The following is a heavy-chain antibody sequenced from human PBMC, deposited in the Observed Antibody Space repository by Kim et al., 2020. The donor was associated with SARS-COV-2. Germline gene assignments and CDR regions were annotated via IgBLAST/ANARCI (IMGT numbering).Heavy chain of an antibody. Sequence: GGSLRLSCAASGFTFSSYGMHWVLQAPGKGLEWVAVISYDGSNKYYAYSVKVRFTISRDNSKNTLYLQMNSLRAYDTAVYYCAKAGQEGDIAAAGSWFDPWGQGTLVTVSS. J-gene: IGHJ5*02. CDR2: ISYDGSNK. CDR1: GFTFSSYG. CDR3: AKAGQEGDIAAAGSWFDP. D-gene: IGHD6-13*01. V-gene: IGHV3-30*18.